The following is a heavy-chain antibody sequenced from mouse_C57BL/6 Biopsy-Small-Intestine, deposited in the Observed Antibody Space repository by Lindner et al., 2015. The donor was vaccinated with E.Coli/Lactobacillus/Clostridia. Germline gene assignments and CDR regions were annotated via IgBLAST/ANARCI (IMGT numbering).Heavy chain of an antibody. V-gene: IGHV1S81*02. CDR1: NYAFTRYG. CDR2: ISGYYDST. Sequence: SVKVSCKASNYAFTRYGISWVRQAPGQGPEWMGWISGYYDSTNYAQKFQGRVTMTTDTSTSTAYMELRSLRSDDTAVYYCARSGRTTYYYFDVWGQGTTVTVSS. J-gene: IGHJ1*01. CDR3: ARSGRTTYYYFDV. D-gene: IGHD2-14*01.